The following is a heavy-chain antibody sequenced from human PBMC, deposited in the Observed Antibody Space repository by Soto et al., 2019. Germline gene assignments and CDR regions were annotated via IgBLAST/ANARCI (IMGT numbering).Heavy chain of an antibody. Sequence: TGGSLRLSCAASGFTFSSYAMSWVRQAPGKGLEWVSAVSFSGGSIYYADSVKGRFTISRDIAKNSLYLQINSLTDEDTAVYYCARVGSSPGAFDIWCQGTRVTVSS. D-gene: IGHD1-26*01. CDR1: GFTFSSYA. V-gene: IGHV3-23*01. CDR3: ARVGSSPGAFDI. J-gene: IGHJ3*02. CDR2: VSFSGGSI.